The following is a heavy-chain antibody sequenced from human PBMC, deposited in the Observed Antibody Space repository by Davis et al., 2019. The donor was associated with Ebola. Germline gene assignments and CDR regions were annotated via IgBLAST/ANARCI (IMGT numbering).Heavy chain of an antibody. CDR3: ARVKWLADDY. J-gene: IGHJ4*02. CDR2: INPHNGNT. CDR1: GYTFTNYG. Sequence: AASVKVSCKASGYTFTNYGITWVRQAPGQGLEWMGWINPHNGNTNYAQNVQGRVIMTSDTATTTAYMEVGSLRSDDTAVYYCARVKWLADDYWGQGTLVTVSS. D-gene: IGHD5-12*01. V-gene: IGHV1-18*04.